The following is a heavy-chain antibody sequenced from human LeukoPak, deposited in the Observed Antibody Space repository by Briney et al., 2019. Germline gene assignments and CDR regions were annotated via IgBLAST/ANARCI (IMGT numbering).Heavy chain of an antibody. CDR2: IYPGDSDI. V-gene: IGHV5-51*01. J-gene: IGHJ4*02. Sequence: GAALEICCECAGSTFNSYWIGGGRQLGGKGVEWMGIIYPGDSDIIFSPSFQGQVTISSDKSISTAYLQWSSLKASDIAMYYCARLRRYSSSHPGELDFWGQGTLVTVSS. CDR3: ARLRRYSSSHPGELDF. CDR1: GSTFNSYW. D-gene: IGHD6-13*01.